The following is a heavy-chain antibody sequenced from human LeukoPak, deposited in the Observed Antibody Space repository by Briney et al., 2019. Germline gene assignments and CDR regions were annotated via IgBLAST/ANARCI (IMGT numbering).Heavy chain of an antibody. V-gene: IGHV1-46*01. CDR2: INPSGGST. J-gene: IGHJ5*02. D-gene: IGHD2-15*01. Sequence: ASVKVSCKASGYTFTSYYMHWVRQAPGQGLEWMGIINPSGGSTSYAQKFQGRVTMTRDMSTSTVYMELSSLRSEDTAVYYCARDIVVVVGAIEYNWFDPWGQGTLVTVSS. CDR3: ARDIVVVVGAIEYNWFDP. CDR1: GYTFTSYY.